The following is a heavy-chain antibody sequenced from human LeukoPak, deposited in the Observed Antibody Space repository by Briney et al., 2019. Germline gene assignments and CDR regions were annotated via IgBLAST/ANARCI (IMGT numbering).Heavy chain of an antibody. J-gene: IGHJ4*02. V-gene: IGHV3-23*01. Sequence: PGGSLRLSCAASGFTFSSYAMSRLRQAPGKGLEWVSAISGSGGSTYFADSVKGRFTISRDNSKSTLYLQMNSLRAEDTAVYYCAKGRRDETFFYDSPPDYWGQGTLVTVSS. D-gene: IGHD3-22*01. CDR2: ISGSGGST. CDR1: GFTFSSYA. CDR3: AKGRRDETFFYDSPPDY.